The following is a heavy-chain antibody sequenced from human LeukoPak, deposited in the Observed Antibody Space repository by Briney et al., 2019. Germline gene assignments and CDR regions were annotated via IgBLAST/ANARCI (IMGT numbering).Heavy chain of an antibody. CDR1: GGSISSYY. J-gene: IGHJ3*02. Sequence: SETLSLTCTVSGGSISSYYWSWIRQPAGKGLEWIGRICTSGSTNYNPSLKSRVTMSVDTSKNQFSLKLSSVTAADTAVYYCAREGITGTTGDAFDIWGQGTMVTVSS. CDR3: AREGITGTTGDAFDI. D-gene: IGHD1-7*01. V-gene: IGHV4-4*07. CDR2: ICTSGST.